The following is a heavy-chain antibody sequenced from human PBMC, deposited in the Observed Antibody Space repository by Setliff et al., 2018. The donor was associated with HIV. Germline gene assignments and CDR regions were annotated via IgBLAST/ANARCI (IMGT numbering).Heavy chain of an antibody. J-gene: IGHJ4*02. CDR2: IYYTGST. V-gene: IGHV4-39*02. Sequence: SETLSLTCNVSGDSLSGSGFYWGWLRQPPGKGLQWIGSIYYTGSTYYNLSLTSRVTISMDTSKNLFFLTVRSVTATDTGIYYCARLGSGWNWVTRIDYWGRGTLVTV. D-gene: IGHD6-19*01. CDR1: GDSLSGSGFY. CDR3: ARLGSGWNWVTRIDY.